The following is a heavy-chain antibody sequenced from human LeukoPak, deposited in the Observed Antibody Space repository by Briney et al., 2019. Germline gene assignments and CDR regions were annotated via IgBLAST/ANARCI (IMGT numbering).Heavy chain of an antibody. J-gene: IGHJ3*02. CDR1: GYSFIAYY. V-gene: IGHV1-2*02. Sequence: ASVKVSCTASGYSFIAYYMHWVRQAPGQGFEWMGWINPHSGGTNSAQKFQGRVTITRDTSISTAYMEVSRLRSDDTAVYYCARAVAVAGTVAFDIWGQGTMVTVSS. D-gene: IGHD6-19*01. CDR3: ARAVAVAGTVAFDI. CDR2: INPHSGGT.